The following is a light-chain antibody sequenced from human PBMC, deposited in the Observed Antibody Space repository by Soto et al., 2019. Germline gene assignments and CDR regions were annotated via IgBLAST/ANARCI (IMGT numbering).Light chain of an antibody. J-gene: IGKJ1*01. Sequence: EIVMTQSPATLSVSPGERVTLSCRASEGVGLKLAWYQLKPGLPPRLLFYDASTRATGLPARFSGSGAGTEFTLSISTLQSEDFATYYYQHYSDSPTFGQETKVEIK. V-gene: IGKV3-15*01. CDR2: DAS. CDR1: EGVGLK. CDR3: QHYSDSPT.